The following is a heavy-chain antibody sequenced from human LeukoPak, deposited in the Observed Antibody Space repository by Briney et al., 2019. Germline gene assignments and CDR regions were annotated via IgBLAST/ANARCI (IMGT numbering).Heavy chain of an antibody. CDR2: IYYSGST. J-gene: IGHJ3*02. CDR3: ANQVLTDI. CDR1: GGSISSSSYY. D-gene: IGHD2-8*02. Sequence: PSETLSLTCTVSGGSISSSSYYWGWIRQPPGKGLEWIGSIYYSGSTYYNPSLKSRVTISVDTSKNQFSLKLSSVTAADTTVYYCANQVLTDIWGQGTMVTVSS. V-gene: IGHV4-39*01.